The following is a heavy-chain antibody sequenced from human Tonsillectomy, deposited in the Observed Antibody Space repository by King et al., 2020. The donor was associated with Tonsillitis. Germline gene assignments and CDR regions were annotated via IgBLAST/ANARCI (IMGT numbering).Heavy chain of an antibody. D-gene: IGHD2-15*01. V-gene: IGHV3-48*02. CDR2: ISSSSSTI. Sequence: VQLVESGGGLVQPGGSLRLSCAASGFTFSSYSMNWVRQAPGKGLEWVSYISSSSSTIYYADSVKGRFTISRDNAKNSLYLQMNSLRDEDTAVYYCARGGYCSGGSCYSLYNGFDPWGQGTLVTVSS. J-gene: IGHJ5*02. CDR1: GFTFSSYS. CDR3: ARGGYCSGGSCYSLYNGFDP.